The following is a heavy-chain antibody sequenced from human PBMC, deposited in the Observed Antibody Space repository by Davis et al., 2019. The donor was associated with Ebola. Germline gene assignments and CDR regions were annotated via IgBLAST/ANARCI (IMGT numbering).Heavy chain of an antibody. CDR3: ARHGKAARRDYFDY. J-gene: IGHJ4*02. D-gene: IGHD6-6*01. CDR2: IYYSGST. CDR1: GGSISSYY. V-gene: IGHV4-59*08. Sequence: MPSETLSLTCTVSGGSISSYYWSWIRQPPGKGLEWIGYIYYSGSTNYNPSLKSRVTISVDTSKNQFSLKLSSVTAADTAVYYCARHGKAARRDYFDYWGQGTLVTVSS.